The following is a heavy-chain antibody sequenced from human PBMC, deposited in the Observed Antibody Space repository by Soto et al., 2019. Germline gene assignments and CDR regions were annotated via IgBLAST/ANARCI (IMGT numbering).Heavy chain of an antibody. CDR2: ISSSSSYI. CDR1: GFTFISYS. V-gene: IGHV3-21*01. CDR3: AREKEQQLYYYYYYGMDV. D-gene: IGHD6-13*01. J-gene: IGHJ6*02. Sequence: GSLRLSCAASGFTFISYSMNWVRQAPGKGLEWVSSISSSSSYIYYADSVKGRFTISRDNAKNSLYLQMNSLRAEDTAVYYCAREKEQQLYYYYYYGMDVWGQGTTVTVSS.